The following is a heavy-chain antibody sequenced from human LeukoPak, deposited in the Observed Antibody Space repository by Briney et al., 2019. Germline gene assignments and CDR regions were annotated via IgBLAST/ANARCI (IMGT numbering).Heavy chain of an antibody. Sequence: PSETLSLTCSVSGGSISSYYWSWIRQPPGKGLEWIGYIYYSGSTNYNPSLKSRVTISVDTSKNQFSLRLSSVTAADTAVYYCARTTEGGYTYGYFYYYYMDVWGKGTTVTISS. CDR1: GGSISSYY. CDR3: ARTTEGGYTYGYFYYYYMDV. CDR2: IYYSGST. V-gene: IGHV4-59*01. J-gene: IGHJ6*03. D-gene: IGHD5-18*01.